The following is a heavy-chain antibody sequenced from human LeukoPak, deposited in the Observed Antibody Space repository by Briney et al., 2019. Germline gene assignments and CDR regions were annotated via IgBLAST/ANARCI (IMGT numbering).Heavy chain of an antibody. V-gene: IGHV3-30*18. CDR1: GFTFSSYG. CDR2: ISHDGTVQ. J-gene: IGHJ4*02. Sequence: GRPLRLSCAASGFTFSSYGMQWVRQAPGKGLEWVAVISHDGTVQHYADSVKGRFTISRDNSDNTLYLQMNSLRAEDTAVYYCAKGGYDFWSGYYGFDYWGQGTLVTVSS. CDR3: AKGGYDFWSGYYGFDY. D-gene: IGHD3-3*01.